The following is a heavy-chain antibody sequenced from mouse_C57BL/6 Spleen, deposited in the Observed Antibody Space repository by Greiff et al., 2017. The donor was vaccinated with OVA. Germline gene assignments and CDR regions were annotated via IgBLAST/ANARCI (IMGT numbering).Heavy chain of an antibody. Sequence: QVQLQQPGAELVRPGSSVKLSCKASGYTFTSYWMHWVKQRPIQGLEWIGNIDPSDSETHYNQKFKDKATLTVDTSSSTAYMQLSSLTSEDSAVYYCARNYDEVWFAYWGQGTLVTVSA. V-gene: IGHV1-52*01. J-gene: IGHJ3*01. CDR3: ARNYDEVWFAY. CDR2: IDPSDSET. D-gene: IGHD2-4*01. CDR1: GYTFTSYW.